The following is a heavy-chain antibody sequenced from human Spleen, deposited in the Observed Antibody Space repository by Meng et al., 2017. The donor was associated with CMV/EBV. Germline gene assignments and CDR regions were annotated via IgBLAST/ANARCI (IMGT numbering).Heavy chain of an antibody. D-gene: IGHD1-26*01. CDR2: IYYSGST. CDR3: ARRVGAHAAYYFDY. CDR1: GGSISSSSYY. J-gene: IGHJ4*02. Sequence: GGSISSSSYYWGWIRQPPGKGLEWIGSIYYSGSTYYNPSLKSRVTISVDTSKNQFSLKLSSVTAADTAVYYCARRVGAHAAYYFDYWGQGTLVTVSS. V-gene: IGHV4-39*01.